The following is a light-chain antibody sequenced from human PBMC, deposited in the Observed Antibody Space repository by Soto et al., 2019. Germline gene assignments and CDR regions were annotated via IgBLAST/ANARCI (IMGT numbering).Light chain of an antibody. CDR1: QSVNKH. V-gene: IGKV3-11*01. J-gene: IGKJ3*01. CDR3: QQRGT. Sequence: EIVLTQSPATLSVSPWERATLSCRASQSVNKHLAWYQHRPGQAPRLLIYDTSYRAAGIPARFSGSGSGTDFTLTIGSLEPEDLAVYYCQQRGTFGPGTKVDIK. CDR2: DTS.